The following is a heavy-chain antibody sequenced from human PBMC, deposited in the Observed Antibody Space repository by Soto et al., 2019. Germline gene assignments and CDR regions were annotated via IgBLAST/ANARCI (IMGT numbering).Heavy chain of an antibody. V-gene: IGHV3-74*01. CDR1: GFTFSSHW. CDR3: IRGSRGWNGIDY. J-gene: IGHJ4*02. Sequence: EVQLVESGGGLVQPGGSLRVSCAASGFTFSSHWILWVRQGPGKGLMSVSRIDGDGRNTDYADSVKGRFTISRDNAKNTVYLQMSSLRADDTGVYYCIRGSRGWNGIDYWGQGALVTVSS. D-gene: IGHD6-19*01. CDR2: IDGDGRNT.